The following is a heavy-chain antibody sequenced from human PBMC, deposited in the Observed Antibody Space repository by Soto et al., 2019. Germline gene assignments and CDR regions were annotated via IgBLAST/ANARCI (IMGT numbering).Heavy chain of an antibody. D-gene: IGHD3-10*01. J-gene: IGHJ5*02. CDR1: GGTFSSYA. Sequence: SVKVSCKASGGTFSSYAISWVRQAPGQGLEWMGGIIPIFGTANYAQKFQGRVTITADKSTSTAYMELSSLRSEDTAVYYCARLPITMVRGGLGNWFDPWGQGTLVTVSS. CDR3: ARLPITMVRGGLGNWFDP. CDR2: IIPIFGTA. V-gene: IGHV1-69*06.